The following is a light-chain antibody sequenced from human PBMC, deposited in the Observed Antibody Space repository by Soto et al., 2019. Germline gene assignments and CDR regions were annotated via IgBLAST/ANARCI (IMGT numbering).Light chain of an antibody. CDR2: WAS. Sequence: DIVMTQSPDSLAVSLGERATFNCKSSRSVLYSSNNKNYLAWYQQKPGQPPNLLIYWASTRESGVPDRFSGSGSGTDFTLTISSLQAEDVAVYYCQQYYSTPQTFGQGTRLEIK. CDR3: QQYYSTPQT. J-gene: IGKJ2*01. CDR1: RSVLYSSNNKNY. V-gene: IGKV4-1*01.